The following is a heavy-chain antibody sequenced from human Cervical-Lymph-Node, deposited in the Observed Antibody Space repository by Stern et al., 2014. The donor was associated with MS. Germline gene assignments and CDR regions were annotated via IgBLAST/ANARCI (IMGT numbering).Heavy chain of an antibody. CDR2: INAYTGTP. CDR3: ATWVTSSFIGMDS. D-gene: IGHD6-6*01. V-gene: IGHV7-4-1*02. CDR1: GYEFTRYA. J-gene: IGHJ4*02. Sequence: QVQLVQSGSELKKPGASVKISCKASGYEFTRYAMNWVRLAPGQGLEWMGWINAYTGTPTYARVFTGRFVFSLDTSVNTAYLQIISLKADDTAIYYCATWVTSSFIGMDSWGQGTLVTVSS.